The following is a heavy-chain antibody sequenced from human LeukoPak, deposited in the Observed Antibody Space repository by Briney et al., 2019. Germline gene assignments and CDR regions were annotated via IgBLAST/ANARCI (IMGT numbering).Heavy chain of an antibody. Sequence: HPGGSLRLSCAASGFTFSSYSMNWVRQAPGKGLEWVSYISSSSSTIYYADSVKGRFTISRDNAKNSLYLQMNSLRAEDTAVYYCARDLFRATDYWGQGTLVTVSS. V-gene: IGHV3-48*04. J-gene: IGHJ4*02. CDR3: ARDLFRATDY. CDR2: ISSSSSTI. D-gene: IGHD5-24*01. CDR1: GFTFSSYS.